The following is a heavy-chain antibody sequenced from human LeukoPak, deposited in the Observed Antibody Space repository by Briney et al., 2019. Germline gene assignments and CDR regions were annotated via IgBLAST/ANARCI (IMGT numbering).Heavy chain of an antibody. CDR3: ARVASRTYGDYFDY. CDR2: INWNGGST. V-gene: IGHV3-20*04. CDR1: RFTFNTYG. J-gene: IGHJ4*02. D-gene: IGHD4-17*01. Sequence: GGSLRLSCAASRFTFNTYGMSWVRQAPGKGLEWVSGINWNGGSTGYADSVKGRFTISRDNAKNSLYLQMNSMRAEDTALYYCARVASRTYGDYFDYWGQGTLVTVSS.